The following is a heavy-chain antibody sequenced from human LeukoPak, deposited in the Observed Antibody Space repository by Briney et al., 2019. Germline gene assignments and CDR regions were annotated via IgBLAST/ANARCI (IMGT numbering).Heavy chain of an antibody. CDR2: IWYDGSNK. CDR3: ARDMMRGGQLVSY. D-gene: IGHD6-13*01. V-gene: IGHV3-33*01. Sequence: GRSLRLSCAASGFTFSSYGMHWVRQAPDKGLEWVAVIWYDGSNKYYADSVKGRFTISRDNSKNTLYLQMNSLRAEDTAVYYCARDMMRGGQLVSYWGRGTLVTVSS. J-gene: IGHJ4*02. CDR1: GFTFSSYG.